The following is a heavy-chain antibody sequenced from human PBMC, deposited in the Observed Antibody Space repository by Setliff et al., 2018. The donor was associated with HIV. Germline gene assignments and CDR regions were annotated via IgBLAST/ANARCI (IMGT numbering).Heavy chain of an antibody. D-gene: IGHD5-18*01. CDR3: ARDGRYIFGYNWFDP. V-gene: IGHV4-59*01. CDR2: IYYSGMT. J-gene: IGHJ5*02. Sequence: PSETLSLTCSVFGGSISSYYWSWIRQPPGKGLEWIGEIYYSGMTNSNPSLQSRVTISLDTSKNQFSLKVNSVTAADTAVYYCARDGRYIFGYNWFDPWGQGPLVTVSS. CDR1: GGSISSYY.